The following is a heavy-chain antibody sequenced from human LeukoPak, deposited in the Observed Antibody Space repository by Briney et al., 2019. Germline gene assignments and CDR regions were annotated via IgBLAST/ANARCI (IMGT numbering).Heavy chain of an antibody. Sequence: TGGSLRLSRAASGFTFSSYGIHWVRQAPGKGLEWVAVLSYDGNNKYYADSVKGRFTISRDTSKNTVYMQMNSLKAEDTAVYYCAKGISLDPFAYWGQGTLVTVSS. J-gene: IGHJ4*02. CDR1: GFTFSSYG. V-gene: IGHV3-30*18. CDR2: LSYDGNNK. D-gene: IGHD3-16*02. CDR3: AKGISLDPFAY.